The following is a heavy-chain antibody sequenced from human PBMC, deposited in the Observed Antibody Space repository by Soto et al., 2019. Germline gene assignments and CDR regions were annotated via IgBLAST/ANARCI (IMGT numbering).Heavy chain of an antibody. D-gene: IGHD4-17*01. CDR2: IWYDGRNK. V-gene: IGHV3-33*01. J-gene: IGHJ4*02. CDR3: ARDSIHDYGDYGPAY. Sequence: QVQLVESGGGVVQPGRSLRLSCAASGFTFSSDGMHWVRQAPGKGLEWVAVIWYDGRNKYYADSVKGRFTISRDNSKNTLNLQMNSLRAEDTAVYYCARDSIHDYGDYGPAYWGQGTLVSVSS. CDR1: GFTFSSDG.